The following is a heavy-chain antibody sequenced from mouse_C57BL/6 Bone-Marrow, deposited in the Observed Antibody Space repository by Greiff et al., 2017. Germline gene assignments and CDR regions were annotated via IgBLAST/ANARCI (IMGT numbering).Heavy chain of an antibody. CDR1: GFSLTSYG. CDR3: ARKMFGSSYNAMDY. D-gene: IGHD1-1*01. J-gene: IGHJ4*01. CDR2: IWSGGST. V-gene: IGHV2-2*01. Sequence: VQLQQSGPGLVQPSQSLSITCTVSGFSLTSYGVHWVRQSPGKGLEWLGVIWSGGSTDYNAAFISRLSISKDNSKSQVFFKMNSLQADDTAIYYCARKMFGSSYNAMDYWGQGTSVTVSS.